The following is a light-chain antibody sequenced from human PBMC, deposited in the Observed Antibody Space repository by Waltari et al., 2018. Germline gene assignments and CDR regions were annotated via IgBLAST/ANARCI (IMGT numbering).Light chain of an antibody. CDR3: QQYSKWPPHT. J-gene: IGKJ2*01. CDR2: GAS. CDR1: QSVSSN. V-gene: IGKV3-15*01. Sequence: ETVMTQFPATLSVSPGETATLSCRASQSVSSNLAWYQQKPGQAPRLLIYGASTRATGIPARLSGSGSGTDFTLTISSLQSEDFAVYYCQQYSKWPPHTFGQGTKLEL.